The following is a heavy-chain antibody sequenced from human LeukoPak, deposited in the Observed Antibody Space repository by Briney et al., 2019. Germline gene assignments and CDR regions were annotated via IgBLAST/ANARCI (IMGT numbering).Heavy chain of an antibody. CDR2: INPNSGGT. Sequence: ASVKVSCKASGYTFTGYYMHWVRQAPGQGLEWMGWINPNSGGTNYAQKFQGRVTMTRDTSISTAYMELSRLRSDDTAVCYCARDLSQSLYCSSTSCYTPFDYWGQGTLVTVSS. CDR1: GYTFTGYY. CDR3: ARDLSQSLYCSSTSCYTPFDY. J-gene: IGHJ4*02. V-gene: IGHV1-2*02. D-gene: IGHD2-2*02.